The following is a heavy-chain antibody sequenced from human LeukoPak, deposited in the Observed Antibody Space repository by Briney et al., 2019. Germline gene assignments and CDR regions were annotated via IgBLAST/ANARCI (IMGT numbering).Heavy chain of an antibody. CDR3: AKDHLSGGPSDY. CDR1: GFTFSSYA. D-gene: IGHD2-15*01. V-gene: IGHV3-23*01. CDR2: ISGSGGST. J-gene: IGHJ4*02. Sequence: GGSLRLSCAASGFTFSSYAMSWVRQAPGKGREWVSAISGSGGSTYYADSVKGRFTISRDNSKNTLDLQMNSLRAEDTAVYYCAKDHLSGGPSDYWGQGTLVTVSS.